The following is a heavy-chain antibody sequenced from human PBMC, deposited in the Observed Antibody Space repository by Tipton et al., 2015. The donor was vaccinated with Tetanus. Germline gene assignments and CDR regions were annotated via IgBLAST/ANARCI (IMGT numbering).Heavy chain of an antibody. CDR2: IKSKTDGGTT. CDR3: TISGIVGSGYRVGY. CDR1: GLFFKNAW. D-gene: IGHD1-26*01. J-gene: IGHJ4*02. Sequence: SLRLSCATSGLFFKNAWMHWVRQAPGKGLEWVGSIKSKTDGGTTDYAARVKDRFSITRDDSKDTLFRQMNSLKTEDAAVYYCTISGIVGSGYRVGYWGRGTLVFVSS. V-gene: IGHV3-15*07.